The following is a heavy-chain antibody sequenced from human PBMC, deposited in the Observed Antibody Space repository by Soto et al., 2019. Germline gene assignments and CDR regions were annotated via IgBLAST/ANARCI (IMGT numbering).Heavy chain of an antibody. J-gene: IGHJ5*02. V-gene: IGHV4-34*01. Sequence: SETLSLTCAVYGGFLSESYWAWIRQPPGKGLEWIGEINHVGGTNYNPSLKSRVTMSVDTSQNQFSLRLISVTAADTAMYFCVRIRYQLPSSVLWLDPWGQGTPVTVSS. CDR1: GGFLSESY. D-gene: IGHD3-16*01. CDR2: INHVGGT. CDR3: VRIRYQLPSSVLWLDP.